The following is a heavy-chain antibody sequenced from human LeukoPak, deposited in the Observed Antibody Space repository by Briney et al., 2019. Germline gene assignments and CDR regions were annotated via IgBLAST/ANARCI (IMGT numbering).Heavy chain of an antibody. CDR1: GYTFTSYD. D-gene: IGHD4-17*01. J-gene: IGHJ4*02. CDR2: MNPNSGNT. CDR3: ARGSSPSYGANLGY. Sequence: ASVKVSCKASGYTFTSYDINWVRQATGQGLEWMGWMNPNSGNTGYAQKFQGRVTMTRNTSISTAYMELSSLRSEDTAVYYCARGSSPSYGANLGYWGQGTLVTVSS. V-gene: IGHV1-8*01.